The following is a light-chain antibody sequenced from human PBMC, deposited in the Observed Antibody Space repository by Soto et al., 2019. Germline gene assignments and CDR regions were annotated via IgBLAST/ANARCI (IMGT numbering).Light chain of an antibody. V-gene: IGKV3-15*01. CDR2: GTS. CDR1: QSVGRN. Sequence: EIVMTQSPAALSVSPGERAALSCRASQSVGRNFAWYQQRPGQAPRVLIYGTSTRATGVPARFSGSGSGTDFTLTISSLQSEDFAVYYGQQYNNWPYTFGQGTGLEIK. CDR3: QQYNNWPYT. J-gene: IGKJ2*01.